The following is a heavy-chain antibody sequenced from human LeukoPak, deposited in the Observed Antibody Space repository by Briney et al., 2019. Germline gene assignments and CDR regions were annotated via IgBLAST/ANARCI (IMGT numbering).Heavy chain of an antibody. Sequence: KPSETLSLTCTVSGGSISSGGYYWSWIRQHPGKGLEWIGYIYYSGSTYYNPSLKSRVTISVDTSKNQFSLKLSSVTAADTAVYYCARRPTLYKVVPAAIWFDPWGQGTLVTVSS. D-gene: IGHD2-2*01. J-gene: IGHJ5*02. V-gene: IGHV4-31*03. CDR1: GGSISSGGYY. CDR3: ARRPTLYKVVPAAIWFDP. CDR2: IYYSGST.